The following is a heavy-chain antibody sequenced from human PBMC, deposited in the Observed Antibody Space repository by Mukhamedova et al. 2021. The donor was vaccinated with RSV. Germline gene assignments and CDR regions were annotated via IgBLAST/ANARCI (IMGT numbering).Heavy chain of an antibody. CDR2: INANNGNT. J-gene: IGHJ6*02. D-gene: IGHD3-10*01. Sequence: GQGLEWMGWINANNGNTNYTQKLQGRVIMTTETSASTAYMELTNLRSDDTAVYYCARTLFYYYASGTFLGELMDVWGQGTTVTGS. V-gene: IGHV1-18*01. CDR3: ARTLFYYYASGTFLGELMDV.